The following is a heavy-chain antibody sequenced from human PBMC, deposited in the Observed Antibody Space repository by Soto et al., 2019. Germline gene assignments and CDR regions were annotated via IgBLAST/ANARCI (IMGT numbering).Heavy chain of an antibody. J-gene: IGHJ6*02. CDR1: GYNFASYW. CDR3: ARRYCSSASCPRNYYGMDV. CDR2: IDPIDSYT. V-gene: IGHV5-10-1*03. Sequence: EVQLVQSGAEVKKPGESLRISCQGSGYNFASYWISWVRQMPGKGLEWMGRIDPIDSYTNYSPTFQVHVTISADKSISTAYLQWSSLKASDTAMYYCARRYCSSASCPRNYYGMDVWGQGTTVTVSS. D-gene: IGHD2-2*01.